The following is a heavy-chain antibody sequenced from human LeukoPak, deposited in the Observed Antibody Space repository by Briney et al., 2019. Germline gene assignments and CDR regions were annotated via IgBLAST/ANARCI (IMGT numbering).Heavy chain of an antibody. CDR2: ISGSGGST. Sequence: GGSLRLSCAASGFTFSSYPMSWVRQAPQKGLEWVSAISGSGGSTYYADSVKGRFTISRDNSKNTLYLQMNSLRAEDTAVYYCAKTRAGVWYYYGMDVWGQGTTVTVSS. V-gene: IGHV3-23*01. CDR3: AKTRAGVWYYYGMDV. CDR1: GFTFSSYP. J-gene: IGHJ6*02. D-gene: IGHD3-16*01.